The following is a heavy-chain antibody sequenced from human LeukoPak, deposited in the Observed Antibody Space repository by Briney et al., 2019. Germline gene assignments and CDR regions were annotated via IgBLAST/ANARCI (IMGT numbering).Heavy chain of an antibody. V-gene: IGHV4-34*01. CDR3: ARGLWDIVVVPAAMRVGHWFDP. J-gene: IGHJ5*02. CDR1: GGSFSGYY. Sequence: PSETLSLTCAVYGGSFSGYYWSWIRQPPGKGLEWIGEINHSGSTNYNPPLKSRVTISVDTSKNQFSLKLSSVTAADTAVYYCARGLWDIVVVPAAMRVGHWFDPWGQGTLVTVSS. D-gene: IGHD2-2*01. CDR2: INHSGST.